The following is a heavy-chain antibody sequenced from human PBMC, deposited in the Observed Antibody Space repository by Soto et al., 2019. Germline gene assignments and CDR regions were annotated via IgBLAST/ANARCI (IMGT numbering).Heavy chain of an antibody. CDR3: AKDRSLVRGPMHY. D-gene: IGHD3-10*01. J-gene: IGHJ4*02. CDR1: GFTFSSYG. Sequence: PGGSLRLSCAASGFTFSSYGMHWVRQAPGKGLEWVAVISYDGSNKYYADSVKGRFTISRDNSKNTLYLQMNSLRAEDTAVYYCAKDRSLVRGPMHYWGQGTLVPVSS. CDR2: ISYDGSNK. V-gene: IGHV3-30*18.